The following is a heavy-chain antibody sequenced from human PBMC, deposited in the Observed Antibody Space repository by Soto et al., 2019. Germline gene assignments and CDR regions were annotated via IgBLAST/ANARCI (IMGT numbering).Heavy chain of an antibody. V-gene: IGHV1-69*01. CDR1: GGTFSSYA. D-gene: IGHD1-26*01. Sequence: QVQLVQSGAEVKKPGSSVKVSCKASGGTFSSYAISWVRQAPGQGLEWMGGIIPIFGTANYAQKFQGRVTITANESTSTAYMELSSLRSEDTSVYYCARSTVGATRYYFDYWGQGTLVTVSS. J-gene: IGHJ4*02. CDR2: IIPIFGTA. CDR3: ARSTVGATRYYFDY.